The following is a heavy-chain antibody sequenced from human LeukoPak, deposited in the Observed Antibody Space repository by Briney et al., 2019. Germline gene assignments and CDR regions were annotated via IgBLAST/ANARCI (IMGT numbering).Heavy chain of an antibody. V-gene: IGHV4-59*11. CDR1: GGSISSHY. D-gene: IGHD3-10*01. CDR3: VSGESLDY. J-gene: IGHJ4*02. Sequence: SETLSLPCTVSGGSISSHYWSWIRQPPGKGLEWIGYIYYSGSTNYNPSLKSRVTISVDTSKNQFSLKLSFVTAADTAVYYCVSGESLDYWGQGTLVTVSS. CDR2: IYYSGST.